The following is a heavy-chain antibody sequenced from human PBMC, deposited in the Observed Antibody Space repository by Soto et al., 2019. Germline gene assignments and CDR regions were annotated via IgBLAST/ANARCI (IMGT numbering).Heavy chain of an antibody. D-gene: IGHD6-19*01. CDR3: ARVGVSGVDY. Sequence: QVQLVESGGGLVKPGGSLRLYCVASGFTFSDYYMTWIRQAPGKGLEWISFISTTTNYAKYADSVKGRFTLSRDNAKNSLYLQMNSLRAEDTAVYYCARVGVSGVDYWGQGTLVTVSS. CDR1: GFTFSDYY. V-gene: IGHV3-11*05. CDR2: ISTTTNYA. J-gene: IGHJ4*02.